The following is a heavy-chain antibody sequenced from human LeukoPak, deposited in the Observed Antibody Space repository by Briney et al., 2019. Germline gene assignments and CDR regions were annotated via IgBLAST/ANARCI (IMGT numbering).Heavy chain of an antibody. J-gene: IGHJ4*02. CDR2: ISGSGGST. V-gene: IGHV3-23*01. CDR3: AKHTEYYYGSGSFFDY. CDR1: GFTFSSYA. Sequence: PGGSLRLSCAASGFTFSSYAMSWVRRAPGKGLEWVSAISGSGGSTYYADSVKGRFTISRDNSKNTLYLQMNSLRAEDTAVYYCAKHTEYYYGSGSFFDYWGQGTLVTVSS. D-gene: IGHD3-10*01.